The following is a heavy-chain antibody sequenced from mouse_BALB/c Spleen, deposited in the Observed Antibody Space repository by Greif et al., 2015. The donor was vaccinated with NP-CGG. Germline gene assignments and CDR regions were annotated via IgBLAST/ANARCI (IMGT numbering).Heavy chain of an antibody. CDR2: IDPANGNT. CDR3: ARARSYYAMDY. CDR1: GFNIKDTY. Sequence: VQLQQSGAELVKPGASVKLSCTASGFNIKDTYMHWVKQRPEQGLEWIGRIDPANGNTKYDPKFQGKATITADTSSNTAYLQLSSLTSEDTAVYYCARARSYYAMDYWGQGTSVTVSS. D-gene: IGHD3-1*01. J-gene: IGHJ4*01. V-gene: IGHV14-3*02.